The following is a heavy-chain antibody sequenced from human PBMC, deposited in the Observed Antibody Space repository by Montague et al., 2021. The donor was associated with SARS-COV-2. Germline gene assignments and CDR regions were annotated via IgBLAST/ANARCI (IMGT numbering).Heavy chain of an antibody. CDR1: GISLSTSGVG. CDR3: APLGFDSRSYYTPHHRFDP. CDR2: IYWDDDE. V-gene: IGHV2-5*02. D-gene: IGHD3-10*01. J-gene: IGHJ5*02. Sequence: PALVKPTQTLTLTCTFSGISLSTSGVGVAWIRQHPGKALEWLALIYWDDDERYSPSMRSRLTITKDTSENQVVLRMTNMDPMDTATYYCAPLGFDSRSYYTPHHRFDPWGQGILVTVSS.